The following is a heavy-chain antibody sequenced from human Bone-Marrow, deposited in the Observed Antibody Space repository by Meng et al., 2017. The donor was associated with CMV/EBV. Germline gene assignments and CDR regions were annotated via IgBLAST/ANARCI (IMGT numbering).Heavy chain of an antibody. Sequence: SVKVSCKASGGTFSSYAISWVRQAPGQGLEWMGGIIPIFGTANYAQKFQGRVTITTDESTSTAYMELSSLRSEDTAVYYCARVIRDYDFWSGYYRDTYYYYGMDVWGQGTTVTVSS. J-gene: IGHJ6*02. D-gene: IGHD3-3*01. V-gene: IGHV1-69*05. CDR3: ARVIRDYDFWSGYYRDTYYYYGMDV. CDR2: IIPIFGTA. CDR1: GGTFSSYA.